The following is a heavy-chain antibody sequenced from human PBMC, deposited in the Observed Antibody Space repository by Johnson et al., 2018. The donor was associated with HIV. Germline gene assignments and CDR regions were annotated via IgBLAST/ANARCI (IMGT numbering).Heavy chain of an antibody. CDR1: GFTVSSNY. CDR3: ARGTGTTSAVFVAFDI. D-gene: IGHD1-7*01. V-gene: IGHV3-66*01. Sequence: VQLVESGGGLIQPGGSLRLSCAASGFTVSSNYMSWVRQAPGKGLEWVSVIYSGGSTYYADSVKGRFNISRDNSKNTRYLQMNSLRAEDTAVYYCARGTGTTSAVFVAFDIWGQGTMVTVSS. CDR2: IYSGGST. J-gene: IGHJ3*02.